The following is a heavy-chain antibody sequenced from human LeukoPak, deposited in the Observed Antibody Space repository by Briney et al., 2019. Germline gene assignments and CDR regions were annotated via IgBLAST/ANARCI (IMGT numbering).Heavy chain of an antibody. CDR1: GGSISSGGYY. Sequence: SETLSLTCTVPGGSISSGGYYWSWIRQHPGKGLEWIGYIYHSGSTYYNPSLKSRVTISVDTSKNQFSLKLSSVTAADTAVYYCARLLVPAAITGGCFDPWGQGTLVTVSS. V-gene: IGHV4-31*03. CDR2: IYHSGST. J-gene: IGHJ5*02. D-gene: IGHD2-2*01. CDR3: ARLLVPAAITGGCFDP.